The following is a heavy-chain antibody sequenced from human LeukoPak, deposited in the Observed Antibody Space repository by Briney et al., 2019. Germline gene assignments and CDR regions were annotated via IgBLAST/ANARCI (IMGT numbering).Heavy chain of an antibody. V-gene: IGHV3-7*05. CDR1: GFTFRSYW. D-gene: IGHD4-23*01. CDR2: INQHGTDK. Sequence: GGSLRLACAASGFTFRSYWISWVRQAPRKGLEWVANINQHGTDKYYVASVRGRFTISSDNDKISLYLEMNSLRAEDTAVYYCAANGGRFDFWGQGTLVTVSS. J-gene: IGHJ4*02. CDR3: AANGGRFDF.